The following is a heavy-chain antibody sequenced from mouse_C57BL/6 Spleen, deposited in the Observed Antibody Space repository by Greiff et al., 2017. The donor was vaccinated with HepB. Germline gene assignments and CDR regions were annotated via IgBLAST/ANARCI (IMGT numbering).Heavy chain of an antibody. CDR3: ARAIYYGNFWYFDV. J-gene: IGHJ1*03. CDR1: GYTFTSYW. CDR2: IDPSDSET. V-gene: IGHV1-52*01. D-gene: IGHD2-1*01. Sequence: QVQLKQPGAELVRPGSSVKLSCKASGYTFTSYWMHWVKQRPIQGLEWIGNIDPSDSETHYNQKFKDKATLTVDKSSSTAYMQLSSLTSEDSAVYYCARAIYYGNFWYFDVWGTGTTVTVSS.